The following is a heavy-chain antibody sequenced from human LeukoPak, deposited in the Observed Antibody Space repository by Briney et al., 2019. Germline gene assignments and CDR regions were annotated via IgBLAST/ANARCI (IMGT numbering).Heavy chain of an antibody. CDR1: GFTFNIYA. CDR3: AKDRVVVVTASSDY. CDR2: ISCSGGST. Sequence: PGGSLRLSCAASGFTFNIYAMSWVRQASGKGLEWVSAISCSGGSTYYADSVKGRFTNSRDNHKNTLYLHMNSLRAEDMAVYYCAKDRVVVVTASSDYWGQGNLVSVS. D-gene: IGHD2-21*02. J-gene: IGHJ4*02. V-gene: IGHV3-23*01.